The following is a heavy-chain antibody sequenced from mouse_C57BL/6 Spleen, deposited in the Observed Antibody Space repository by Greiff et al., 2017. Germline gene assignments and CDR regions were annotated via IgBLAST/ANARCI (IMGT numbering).Heavy chain of an antibody. CDR1: GYTFTSYW. CDR2: IDPSDSYT. V-gene: IGHV1-69*01. D-gene: IGHD1-1*01. J-gene: IGHJ1*03. Sequence: QVQLQQPGAELVMPGASVKLSCKASGYTFTSYWMHWVKQRPGQGLEWIGEIDPSDSYTNYNQKFKGKSTLTVDKSSSTAYMQLSSLTSEDSAVYYWARNYYGSSYWYFDVWGKGTTVTVSS. CDR3: ARNYYGSSYWYFDV.